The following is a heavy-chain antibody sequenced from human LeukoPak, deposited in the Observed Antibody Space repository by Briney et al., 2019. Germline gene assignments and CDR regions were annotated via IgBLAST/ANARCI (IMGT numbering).Heavy chain of an antibody. Sequence: PSETLSLTCTVSGGSISSYYWSWIRQPPGKGLEWIGYIYYSGSTNYNPSLKSRVTISVDTSKNQFSLKLSSVTAADTAVYYCARDQGSPYYGMDVWGQGTTVTVSS. CDR3: ARDQGSPYYGMDV. CDR1: GGSISSYY. V-gene: IGHV4-59*01. D-gene: IGHD6-13*01. CDR2: IYYSGST. J-gene: IGHJ6*02.